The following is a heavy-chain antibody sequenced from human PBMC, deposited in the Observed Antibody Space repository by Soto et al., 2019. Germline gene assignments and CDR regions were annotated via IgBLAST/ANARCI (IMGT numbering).Heavy chain of an antibody. V-gene: IGHV3-30*14. Sequence: GGSLRLSCAASGFTFNNFAMHWVRQAPGKGLEWVAFISYDGTYKYYADSVRGRFTVYRDNSTSTLFLQMNSLKFEDTAVYVCANEVDVAFSSLQYGMDVWGQGTTFTVSS. D-gene: IGHD5-12*01. J-gene: IGHJ6*02. CDR1: GFTFNNFA. CDR2: ISYDGTYK. CDR3: ANEVDVAFSSLQYGMDV.